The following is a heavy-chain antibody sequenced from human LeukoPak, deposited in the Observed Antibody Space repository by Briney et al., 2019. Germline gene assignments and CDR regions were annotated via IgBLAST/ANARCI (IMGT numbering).Heavy chain of an antibody. CDR2: ISAYNGNT. D-gene: IGHD3-3*01. J-gene: IGHJ4*02. CDR1: GYTFTGYY. V-gene: IGHV1-18*04. CDR3: ARAYYDFWSGYPYYFDY. Sequence: GASVKVSCKASGYTFTGYYMHWVRQAPGQGLEWMGWISAYNGNTNYAQKLQGRVTMTTDTSTSTAYMELRSLRSDDTAVYYCARAYYDFWSGYPYYFDYWGQGTLVTVSS.